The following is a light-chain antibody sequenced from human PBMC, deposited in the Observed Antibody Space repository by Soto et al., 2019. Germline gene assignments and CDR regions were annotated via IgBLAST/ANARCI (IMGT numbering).Light chain of an antibody. CDR3: SSYTSSRYV. Sequence: QSVLTQPASVSGSPGQSITISCTGTSSDVGGYNYVSWYQQQPGKAPKLMIYDVSNRPSGVSNRFSGSKSGNTASLTISGLQAEDEADYYCSSYTSSRYVFGTGTKVTVL. V-gene: IGLV2-14*01. CDR2: DVS. CDR1: SSDVGGYNY. J-gene: IGLJ1*01.